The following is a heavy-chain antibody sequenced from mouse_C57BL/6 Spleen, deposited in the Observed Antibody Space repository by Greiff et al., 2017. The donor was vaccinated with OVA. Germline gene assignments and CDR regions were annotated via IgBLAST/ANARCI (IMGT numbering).Heavy chain of an antibody. J-gene: IGHJ4*01. CDR1: GFSLTSYG. CDR2: IWRGGST. CDR3: AKKGNGNYLYYAMDY. Sequence: QVQLQQSGPGLVQPSPSLSITCTASGFSLTSYGVHWVRQSPGQGLEWLGVIWRGGSTDYNAAFMSRLSITKDNSKSQVFFKMNSLQADDTAIYYCAKKGNGNYLYYAMDYWGQGTSVTVSS. V-gene: IGHV2-5*01. D-gene: IGHD2-1*01.